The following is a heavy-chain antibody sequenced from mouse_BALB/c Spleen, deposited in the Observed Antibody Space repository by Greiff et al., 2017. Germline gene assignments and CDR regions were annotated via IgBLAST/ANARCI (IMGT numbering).Heavy chain of an antibody. J-gene: IGHJ3*01. CDR1: GFTFSSYA. CDR3: ARGASTMITTPFAY. D-gene: IGHD2-4*01. Sequence: DVQLVESGGGLVKPGGSLKLSCAASGFTFSSYAMSWVRQTPEKRLEWVASISSGGSTYYPDSVKGRFTISRDNARNILYLQMSSLRSEDTAMYYCARGASTMITTPFAYWGQGTLVTVSA. CDR2: ISSGGST. V-gene: IGHV5-6-5*01.